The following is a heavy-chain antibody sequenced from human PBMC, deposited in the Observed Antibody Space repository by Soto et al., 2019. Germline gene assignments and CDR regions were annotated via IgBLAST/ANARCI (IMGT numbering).Heavy chain of an antibody. CDR2: IYHSGST. Sequence: QLQLQESGSGLVKPSQTLSLTCSVSGGSISSGGYSWGWIRQPPGKGLEWIGYIYHSGSTYYNPSVKSRVTKSVDRAKNQFSLKLSSVTAADTSVYYCARVGQEGFDPWGQGTLVTVSS. V-gene: IGHV4-30-2*01. CDR3: ARVGQEGFDP. J-gene: IGHJ5*02. CDR1: GGSISSGGYS.